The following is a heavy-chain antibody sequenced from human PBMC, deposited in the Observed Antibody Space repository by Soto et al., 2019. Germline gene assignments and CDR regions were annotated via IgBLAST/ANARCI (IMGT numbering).Heavy chain of an antibody. D-gene: IGHD2-15*01. CDR3: ARAIGGTVYYYGMDV. Sequence: SETLSLTCTVSGGPISSGGYYWSWIRQHPGKGLEWIGYIYYSGSTYYNPSLKSRVTISVDTSKNQFSLKLSSVTAADTAVYYCARAIGGTVYYYGMDVWGQGTTVTVSS. V-gene: IGHV4-31*02. J-gene: IGHJ6*02. CDR2: IYYSGST. CDR1: GGPISSGGYY.